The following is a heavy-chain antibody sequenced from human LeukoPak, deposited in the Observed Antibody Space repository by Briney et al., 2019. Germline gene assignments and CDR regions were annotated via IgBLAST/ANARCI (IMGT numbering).Heavy chain of an antibody. J-gene: IGHJ4*02. CDR2: ISAYNGNT. Sequence: ASVKVSCKASGYTFTSYGTSWVRQAPGQGLEWMGWISAYNGNTNYAQKLQGRVTMTTDTSTSTAYMELRSLRSDDTAVYYCARDSLIDYYDSSGYYSYWGQGTPVTVSS. CDR1: GYTFTSYG. CDR3: ARDSLIDYYDSSGYYSY. D-gene: IGHD3-22*01. V-gene: IGHV1-18*01.